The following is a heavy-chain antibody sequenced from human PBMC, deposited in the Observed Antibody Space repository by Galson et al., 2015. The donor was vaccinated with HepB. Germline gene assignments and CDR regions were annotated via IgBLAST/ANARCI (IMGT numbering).Heavy chain of an antibody. D-gene: IGHD2-15*01. CDR3: ARSGGYCSGGSCYEDDYYYYMDV. Sequence: SVKVSCKASGYTFTSYGISWVRQAPGQGLGWMGWISAYNGNTNYAQKLQGRVTMTTDTSTSTAYMELRSLRSDDTAVYYCARSGGYCSGGSCYEDDYYYYMDVWGKGTTVTVSS. J-gene: IGHJ6*03. CDR2: ISAYNGNT. V-gene: IGHV1-18*01. CDR1: GYTFTSYG.